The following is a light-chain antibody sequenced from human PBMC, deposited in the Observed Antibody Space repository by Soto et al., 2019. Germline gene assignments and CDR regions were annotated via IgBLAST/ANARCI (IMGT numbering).Light chain of an antibody. CDR1: QSVSSY. CDR3: QQRSNWPLIT. CDR2: DAS. V-gene: IGKV3-11*01. J-gene: IGKJ5*01. Sequence: EIVLTQSPATLSLSPGERATLSCRASQSVSSYLAWYQQKAGQAPRLLIYDASNRATGIPARFSGSGSGTDFTLTISSLEPEDFAVYYGQQRSNWPLITFGQGTRLEIK.